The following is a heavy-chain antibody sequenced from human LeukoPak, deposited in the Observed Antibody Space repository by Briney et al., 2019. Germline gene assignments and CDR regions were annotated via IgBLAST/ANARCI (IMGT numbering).Heavy chain of an antibody. Sequence: PSETLSLTCTVSGGSISSYYWSWIRQPPGKGLEWIGYIYYSGSTNYKPSLKSRVTISVDTSKNQFSLKLSSVTAADTAVYYCARRSITTAGGAFDIWGQGTMVTVSS. J-gene: IGHJ3*02. CDR2: IYYSGST. V-gene: IGHV4-59*08. CDR3: ARRSITTAGGAFDI. CDR1: GGSISSYY. D-gene: IGHD3-10*01.